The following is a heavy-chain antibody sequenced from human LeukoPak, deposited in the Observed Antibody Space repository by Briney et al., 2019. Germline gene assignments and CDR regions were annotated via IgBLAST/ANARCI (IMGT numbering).Heavy chain of an antibody. CDR3: ARDGWLRFFDY. J-gene: IGHJ4*02. Sequence: SETLSLTCAVYGGSFSGYYWSWIRQAPGKGLEWIGEINHSGSTNYNPSLKSRVTISVDTSKNQFSLKLSSVTAADTAVYYCARDGWLRFFDYWGQGTLVTVSS. V-gene: IGHV4-34*01. CDR2: INHSGST. CDR1: GGSFSGYY. D-gene: IGHD5-12*01.